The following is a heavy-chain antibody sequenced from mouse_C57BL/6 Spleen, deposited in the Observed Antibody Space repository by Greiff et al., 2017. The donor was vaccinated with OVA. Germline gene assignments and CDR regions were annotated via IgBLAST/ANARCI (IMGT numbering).Heavy chain of an antibody. CDR1: GYTFTSYW. CDR2: IDPSDSYT. Sequence: VQLQQPGAELVMPGASVKLSCKASGYTFTSYWMHWVKQRPGQGLEWIGEIDPSDSYTNYNQKFKGKSTLTVDKSSSTAYMQLSSLTSEDSAVYYCARELLRGFAYWGQGTLVTVSA. V-gene: IGHV1-69*01. D-gene: IGHD2-12*01. J-gene: IGHJ3*01. CDR3: ARELLRGFAY.